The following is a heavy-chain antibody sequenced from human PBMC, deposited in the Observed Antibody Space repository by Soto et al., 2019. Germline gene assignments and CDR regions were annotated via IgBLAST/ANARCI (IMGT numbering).Heavy chain of an antibody. V-gene: IGHV3-30*18. CDR1: GFTFSSYG. CDR3: AKDGRYCISTSCQNWFDP. CDR2: MSYDESNK. D-gene: IGHD2-2*01. J-gene: IGHJ5*02. Sequence: GGSLRLSCAASGFTFSSYGMHWVRQAPGKGLEWVAVMSYDESNKYYADSVKGRFTISRDNSKNTLYLQMNSLRAEDTAVYYCAKDGRYCISTSCQNWFDPWGQGTLVTVSS.